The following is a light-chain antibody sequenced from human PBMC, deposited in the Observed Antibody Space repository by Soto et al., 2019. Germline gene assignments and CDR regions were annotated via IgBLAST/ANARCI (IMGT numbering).Light chain of an antibody. CDR1: QGISIW. J-gene: IGKJ1*01. Sequence: DIQMTQSPSSVSASVGDRVTITCRASQGISIWLAWYQQKPGKAPKLLIYAASSLQSGVPSRFSGSGSGTDFTLTISSLQPEDFATYYCQQATSFPRTGGQGTNVEI. CDR2: AAS. CDR3: QQATSFPRT. V-gene: IGKV1-12*01.